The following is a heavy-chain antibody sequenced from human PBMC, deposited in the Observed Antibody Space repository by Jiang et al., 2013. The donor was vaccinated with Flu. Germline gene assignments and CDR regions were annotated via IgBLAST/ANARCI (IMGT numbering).Heavy chain of an antibody. Sequence: LVQPGESLRLSCAGSGFIFSDYEMNWVRQAPGKGLEWVSYISGSGFTIKYADSVKGRFTISRDNARNSLYLQMNSLTAEDTAIYYCAREGPYTDKGNYWGQGTLVTVSS. CDR2: ISGSGFTI. CDR3: AREGPYTDKGNY. D-gene: IGHD1-1*01. J-gene: IGHJ4*02. CDR1: GFIFSDYE. V-gene: IGHV3-48*03.